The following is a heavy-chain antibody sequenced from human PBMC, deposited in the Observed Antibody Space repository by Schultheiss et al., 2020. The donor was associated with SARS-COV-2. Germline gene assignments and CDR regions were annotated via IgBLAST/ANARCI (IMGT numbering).Heavy chain of an antibody. CDR2: INPNSGGT. D-gene: IGHD6-19*01. Sequence: ASVKVSCKASGYTFTDYYIHWVRQAPGQGLEWMGWINPNSGGTNYAQKFQGRVTMTRDTSISTAYMELSRLRSEDTAVYYCAAESHSSGRATWGQGTLVTVSS. CDR3: AAESHSSGRAT. V-gene: IGHV1-2*02. CDR1: GYTFTDYY. J-gene: IGHJ4*02.